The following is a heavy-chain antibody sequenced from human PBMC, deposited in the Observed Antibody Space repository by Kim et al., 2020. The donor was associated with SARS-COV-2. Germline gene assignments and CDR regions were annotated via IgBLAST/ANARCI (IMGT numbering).Heavy chain of an antibody. CDR1: GFTFSGSA. Sequence: GGSLRLSCAASGFTFSGSAMHWVRQASGKGLEWVGRIRSKANSYATAYAASVKGRFTISRDDSKNTAYLQMNSLKTEDTAVYYCTSSIRRDPSPVQGWGQGTMVTVSS. CDR2: IRSKANSYAT. V-gene: IGHV3-73*01. J-gene: IGHJ3*01. D-gene: IGHD1-1*01. CDR3: TSSIRRDPSPVQG.